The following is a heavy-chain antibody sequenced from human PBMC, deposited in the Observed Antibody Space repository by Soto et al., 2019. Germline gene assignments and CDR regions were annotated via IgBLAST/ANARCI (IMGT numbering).Heavy chain of an antibody. D-gene: IGHD2-15*01. CDR3: ARDPEIPLLAGTDYYCYGMDV. CDR2: ISSSSSTI. J-gene: IGHJ6*02. CDR1: GFTFSSYS. V-gene: IGHV3-48*02. Sequence: EGSLRLSCAASGFTFSSYSMNWVRQAQGKGLEWVSYISSSSSTIYYADSVKGRFTISRDNAKNSLYLQMNSLRDEDTAVYYCARDPEIPLLAGTDYYCYGMDVWGQGTTVTVSS.